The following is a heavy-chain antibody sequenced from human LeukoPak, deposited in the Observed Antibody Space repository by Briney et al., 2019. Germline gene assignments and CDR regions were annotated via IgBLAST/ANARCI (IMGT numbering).Heavy chain of an antibody. D-gene: IGHD2-21*02. CDR1: GFTFSSYE. CDR3: ARDEGDRAGWDYYYYGMDV. V-gene: IGHV3-48*03. CDR2: ISSSGSTI. Sequence: GXXRLSCAASGFTFSSYEMNWVRQAPGKGLEWVSDISSSGSTIYYADSVKGRFTISRDNAKNSLYLQMNSLRAEDAAVYYCARDEGDRAGWDYYYYGMDVWGKGTTVTVSS. J-gene: IGHJ6*04.